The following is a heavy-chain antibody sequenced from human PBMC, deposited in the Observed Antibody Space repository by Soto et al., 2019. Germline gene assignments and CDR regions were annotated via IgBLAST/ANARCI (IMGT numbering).Heavy chain of an antibody. D-gene: IGHD6-13*01. CDR1: GFTFSNAW. CDR2: LSGSGGSI. CDR3: AKVSSSWYAGFFDL. V-gene: IGHV3-23*01. Sequence: GGSLRLSCAASGFTFSNAWMNLVRQAPGKGLEWVSGLSGSGGSIYYADSVKGRFTISRDNSMNTLYLQMKSLRAEDTAVYYCAKVSSSWYAGFFDLWGQGTPVTVSS. J-gene: IGHJ4*02.